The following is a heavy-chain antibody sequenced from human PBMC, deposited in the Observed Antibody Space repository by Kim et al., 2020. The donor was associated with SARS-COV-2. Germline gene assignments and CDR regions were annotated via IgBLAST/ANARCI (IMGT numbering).Heavy chain of an antibody. Sequence: GGSLRLSCAASGFTFSSYGMHWVRQAPGKGLEWVAVIWYDGSNKYYADSVKGRFTISRDNSKNTLYLQMNSLRAEDTAVYYCAREETVYYDSSGYSIPHTYFQHWGQGTLVTVSS. J-gene: IGHJ1*01. CDR1: GFTFSSYG. V-gene: IGHV3-33*08. CDR2: IWYDGSNK. CDR3: AREETVYYDSSGYSIPHTYFQH. D-gene: IGHD3-22*01.